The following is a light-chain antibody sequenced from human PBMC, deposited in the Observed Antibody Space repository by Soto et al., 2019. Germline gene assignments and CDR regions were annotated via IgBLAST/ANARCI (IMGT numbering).Light chain of an antibody. V-gene: IGKV1-39*01. CDR3: QHSYNMPRT. J-gene: IGKJ1*01. Sequence: DIQMTQSPSSLSASVGDRVTITCRASQSISFYLNWYRQKPGKAPKLLFYTASNVQSGVPSRISGSGSGTDFTLTIISLQTQEFATYSCQHSYNMPRTFGQGTKVEMK. CDR2: TAS. CDR1: QSISFY.